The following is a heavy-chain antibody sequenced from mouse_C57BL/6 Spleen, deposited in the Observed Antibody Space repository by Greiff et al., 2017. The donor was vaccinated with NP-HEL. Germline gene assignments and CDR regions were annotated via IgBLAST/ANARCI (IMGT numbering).Heavy chain of an antibody. CDR3: ARETTVVADYYAMDY. CDR2: IYPGDGDT. Sequence: VQLQQSGAELVKPGASVKISCKASGYAFSSYWMNWVKQRPGKGLEWIGQIYPGDGDTNYNGKFKGKATLTADKSSSTAYMQLSSLTSEDSAVYFCARETTVVADYYAMDYWGQRTSVTVSS. D-gene: IGHD1-1*01. CDR1: GYAFSSYW. J-gene: IGHJ4*01. V-gene: IGHV1-80*01.